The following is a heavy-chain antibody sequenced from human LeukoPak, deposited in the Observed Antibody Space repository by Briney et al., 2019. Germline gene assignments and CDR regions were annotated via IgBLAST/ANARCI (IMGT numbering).Heavy chain of an antibody. CDR1: GGSISSGDYY. CDR3: ARVTIFGVVITS. D-gene: IGHD3-3*01. Sequence: SETLSLTCTDSGGSISSGDYYWSWIRQPPGKGLEWIGYIYYSGSTYYNPSLKSRVTISADTSKNQFSLKLSSVTAADTAVYYCARVTIFGVVITSWGQGTLVTVSS. V-gene: IGHV4-30-4*08. CDR2: IYYSGST. J-gene: IGHJ5*02.